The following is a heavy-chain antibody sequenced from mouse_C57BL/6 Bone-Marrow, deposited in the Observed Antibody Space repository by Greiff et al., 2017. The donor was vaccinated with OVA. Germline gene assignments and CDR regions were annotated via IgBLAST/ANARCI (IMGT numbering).Heavy chain of an antibody. CDR2: IYPRSGNT. CDR1: GYTFTSYG. CDR3: ASGAYPLFAY. V-gene: IGHV1-81*01. Sequence: VQLQQSGAELARPGASVKLSCKASGYTFTSYGISWVKQRTGQGLEWIGEIYPRSGNTYYNEKFKSKATLTADKSSSTAYMELRSLTSEDSAVYFCASGAYPLFAYWGQGTLVTVSA. D-gene: IGHD2-10*01. J-gene: IGHJ3*01.